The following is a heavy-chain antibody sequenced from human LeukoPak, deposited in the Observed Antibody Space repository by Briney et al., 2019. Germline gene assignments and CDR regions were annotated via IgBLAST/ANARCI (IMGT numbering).Heavy chain of an antibody. J-gene: IGHJ4*02. CDR3: ARVQDYYGSGSYYKDY. CDR1: GYIFPYYG. Sequence: ASVKVSCKTSGYIFPYYGISWVRQAPGQGLEWMGWISVHNGQTNSAQKFQGRVTMTTDTSTSTAYMELGSLRSDDTAVYYCARVQDYYGSGSYYKDYWGQGTLVIVSS. D-gene: IGHD3-10*01. CDR2: ISVHNGQT. V-gene: IGHV1-18*01.